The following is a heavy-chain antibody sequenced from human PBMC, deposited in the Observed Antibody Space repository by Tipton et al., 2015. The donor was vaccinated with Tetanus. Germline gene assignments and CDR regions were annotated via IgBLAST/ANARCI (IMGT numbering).Heavy chain of an antibody. V-gene: IGHV4-61*08. D-gene: IGHD5-12*01. CDR3: ARANNDYPKKGPFDY. Sequence: LRLSCTVSGGSLRSGDHYWSWIRQPPGKGLEWLAYISASGSTNSNYSLKSRITISRDTSKNQFSLNLRSVITADTAVYYCARANNDYPKKGPFDYWGQGILVIVSA. J-gene: IGHJ4*02. CDR1: GGSLRSGDHY. CDR2: ISASGST.